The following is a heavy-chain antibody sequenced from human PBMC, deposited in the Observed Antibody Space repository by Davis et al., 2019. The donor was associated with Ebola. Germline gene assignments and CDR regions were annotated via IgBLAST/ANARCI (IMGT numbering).Heavy chain of an antibody. CDR3: AYLGGSSGWYNY. CDR1: GFTFDDYA. V-gene: IGHV3-9*01. Sequence: GGSLRLSCGASGFTFDDYAMHWVRQAPGKGLEWVSGISWDSGNIGYADSVKGRFTISRDNAKNSLYLQMNSLRTEDTAFYYCAYLGGSSGWYNYWGQGTLVTVSS. D-gene: IGHD6-19*01. J-gene: IGHJ4*02. CDR2: ISWDSGNI.